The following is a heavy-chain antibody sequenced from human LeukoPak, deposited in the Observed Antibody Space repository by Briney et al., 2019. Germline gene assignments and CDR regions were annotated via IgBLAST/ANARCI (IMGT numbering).Heavy chain of an antibody. CDR3: ARGRRSSGWYIDY. J-gene: IGHJ4*02. V-gene: IGHV1-2*02. CDR2: INPNSGGT. CDR1: GYTFTGYY. D-gene: IGHD6-19*01. Sequence: ASVKVSCKASGYTFTGYYMHWVRQAPGQGLEWMGWINPNSGGTNYAQKFQGRVTMTRNTSISTAYMELSSLRSEDTAVYYCARGRRSSGWYIDYWGQGTLVTVSS.